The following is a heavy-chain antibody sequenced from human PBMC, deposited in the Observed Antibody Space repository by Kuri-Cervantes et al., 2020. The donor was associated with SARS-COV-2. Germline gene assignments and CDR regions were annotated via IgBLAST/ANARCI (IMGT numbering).Heavy chain of an antibody. V-gene: IGHV3-20*01. Sequence: GESLKISCIASGFTFDDYAMHWVRQAPGKGLEWVSGINWNGGSTGYADSVKGRFTISRDNAKNSLYLQMNSLRAEDTALYHCARGAIAAAVLFDYWGQGNLVTVSS. J-gene: IGHJ4*02. D-gene: IGHD6-13*01. CDR2: INWNGGST. CDR1: GFTFDDYA. CDR3: ARGAIAAAVLFDY.